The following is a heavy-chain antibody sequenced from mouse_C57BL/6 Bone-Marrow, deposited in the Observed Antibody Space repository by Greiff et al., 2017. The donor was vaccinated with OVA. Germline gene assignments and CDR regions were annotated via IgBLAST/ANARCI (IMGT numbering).Heavy chain of an antibody. J-gene: IGHJ3*01. D-gene: IGHD3-2*02. CDR3: TSRQLRLSWFAY. Sequence: EVQGVESGGGLVQPGGSMKLSCAASGFTFSDAWMDWVRQSPEKGLEWVAEIRNKANNHATYYAESVKGRFTISRDDSKSSVYLQMNSLRAEDTGIYDCTSRQLRLSWFAYWGQGTLVTVSA. CDR2: IRNKANNHAT. CDR1: GFTFSDAW. V-gene: IGHV6-6*01.